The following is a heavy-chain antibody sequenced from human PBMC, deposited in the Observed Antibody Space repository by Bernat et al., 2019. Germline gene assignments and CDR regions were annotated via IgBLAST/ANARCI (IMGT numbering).Heavy chain of an antibody. CDR1: GFTFSSYS. J-gene: IGHJ4*02. CDR3: AREFSSGWYELAWYFDY. V-gene: IGHV3-21*01. CDR2: ISSSSSYI. D-gene: IGHD6-19*01. Sequence: VQLVESGGGVVQPGRSLRLSCAASGFTFSSYSMNWVRQAPGKGLEWVSSISSSSSYIYYADSVKGRFTISRDNAKNSLYLQMNSLRAEDTAVYYCAREFSSGWYELAWYFDYWGQGTLVTVSS.